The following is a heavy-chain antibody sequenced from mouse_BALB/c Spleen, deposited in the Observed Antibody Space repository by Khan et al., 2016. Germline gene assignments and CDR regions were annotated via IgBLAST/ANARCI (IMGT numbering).Heavy chain of an antibody. D-gene: IGHD2-2*01. V-gene: IGHV2-6-7*01. CDR3: ARDGWGYYAMDY. J-gene: IGHJ4*01. CDR2: IWGDGST. CDR1: GFSLIAYG. Sequence: QVQLKESGPGLVAPSQSLSITCTVSGFSLIAYGVNWVRQPPGKGLEWLGMIWGDGSTDYNSALKSRLNIAKDNYKSPVFLKMNSLQSDDTARYYCARDGWGYYAMDYWGQGTSVTVSS.